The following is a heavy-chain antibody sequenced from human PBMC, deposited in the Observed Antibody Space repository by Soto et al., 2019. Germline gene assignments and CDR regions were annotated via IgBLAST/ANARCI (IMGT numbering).Heavy chain of an antibody. CDR2: ISAYNGNT. CDR1: GYTFTSYG. Sequence: ASVKVSCKASGYTFTSYGISWVRQAPGQGLEWMGWISAYNGNTNYAQKLQGRVTMTTDTSTSTAYMELRSLRSDDTAVYYCARVEYSSSWYSPYYYGMDVWGQGTTVTVSS. D-gene: IGHD6-13*01. J-gene: IGHJ6*02. CDR3: ARVEYSSSWYSPYYYGMDV. V-gene: IGHV1-18*01.